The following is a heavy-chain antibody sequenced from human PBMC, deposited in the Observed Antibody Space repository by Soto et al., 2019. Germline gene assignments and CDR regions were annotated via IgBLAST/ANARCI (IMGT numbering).Heavy chain of an antibody. J-gene: IGHJ4*02. V-gene: IGHV1-69*13. Sequence: SVKVSCKASGGTFSSYASSWVRQAPEQGLEWMGGLIPIFGTANYAQQFQGRVPLTADEPTSTAARDLGSLRSEDTAVYYCASDLGHHSSSWDWTSYYLDYWGQGTLVTV. CDR3: ASDLGHHSSSWDWTSYYLDY. CDR1: GGTFSSYA. D-gene: IGHD6-13*01. CDR2: LIPIFGTA.